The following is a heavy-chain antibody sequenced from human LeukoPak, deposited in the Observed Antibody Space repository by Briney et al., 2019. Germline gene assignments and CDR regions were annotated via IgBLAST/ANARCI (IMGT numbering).Heavy chain of an antibody. CDR3: ARVYAGRLRYFDWLSDKDAFDI. J-gene: IGHJ3*02. Sequence: GASVKVSCKASGGTFSSYAISWVRQAPGQGLEWMGGIIPIFGTANYAQKFQGRVTITADESTSTAYMELSSLRSEDTAVYYCARVYAGRLRYFDWLSDKDAFDIWGQGTMVIVSS. CDR2: IIPIFGTA. V-gene: IGHV1-69*13. CDR1: GGTFSSYA. D-gene: IGHD3-9*01.